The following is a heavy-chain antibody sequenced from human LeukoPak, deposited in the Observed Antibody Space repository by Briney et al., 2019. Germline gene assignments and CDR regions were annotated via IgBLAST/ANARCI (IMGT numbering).Heavy chain of an antibody. CDR1: GYTFTSYG. V-gene: IGHV1-2*02. D-gene: IGHD3-10*01. Sequence: ASVKVSCKASGYTFTSYGISWVRQAPGQGLEWMGWINPNSGGTNYAQKFQGRVTMTRDTSISTAYMELSRLRSDDTAVYYCARRLLWFGDIDYWGQGTLVTVSS. CDR2: INPNSGGT. J-gene: IGHJ4*02. CDR3: ARRLLWFGDIDY.